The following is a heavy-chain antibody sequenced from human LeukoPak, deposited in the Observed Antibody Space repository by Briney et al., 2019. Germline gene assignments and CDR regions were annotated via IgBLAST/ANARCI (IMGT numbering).Heavy chain of an antibody. CDR2: IIPIFGTA. V-gene: IGHV1-69*05. CDR1: GGTFSSYA. J-gene: IGHJ4*02. D-gene: IGHD1-26*01. CDR3: ARQWELGFWFDY. Sequence: LVKVSCKASGGTFSSYAITWVRQAPGQGLEWMGGIIPIFGTANYAQKFQGRVTITTDESTSTAYMELSSLRSEDTAVYYCARQWELGFWFDYWGQGTLVTVSS.